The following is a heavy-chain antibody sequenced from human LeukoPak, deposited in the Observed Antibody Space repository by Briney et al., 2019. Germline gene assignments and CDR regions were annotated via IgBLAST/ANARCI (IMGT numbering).Heavy chain of an antibody. CDR2: ISAYNGNT. CDR3: ARESSNFHFDY. Sequence: ASVKVSCKASGYTFTSYGISWVRQAPGQGLEWMGWISAYNGNTNYAQKLQGRVTMTTDTSTSTAYMEMRGLRSDDTAVYYCARESSNFHFDYWGQGTLVTVSS. V-gene: IGHV1-18*01. CDR1: GYTFTSYG. J-gene: IGHJ4*02. D-gene: IGHD4-11*01.